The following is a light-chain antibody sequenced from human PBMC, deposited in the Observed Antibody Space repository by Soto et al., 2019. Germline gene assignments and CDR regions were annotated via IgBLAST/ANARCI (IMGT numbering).Light chain of an antibody. CDR3: QQYNNWPPLT. CDR2: GVS. V-gene: IGKV3-15*01. J-gene: IGKJ4*01. CDR1: QSVSSN. Sequence: EIVMTQSPATLSVSPGERATLSCRASQSVSSNLAWYQQKPSQAPRLLIYGVSTRATGIPARFSGSGSGTEFTLTISSLQSEDCAVYYCQQYNNWPPLTFGGGTKVEIK.